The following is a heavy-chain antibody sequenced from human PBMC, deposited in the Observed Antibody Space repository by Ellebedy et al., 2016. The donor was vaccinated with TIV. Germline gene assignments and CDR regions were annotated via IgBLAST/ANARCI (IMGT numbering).Heavy chain of an antibody. J-gene: IGHJ3*02. CDR1: GVTFSNQA. CDR2: IIPIFNIT. Sequence: AASVKVSCKASGVTFSNQALSWVRQAPGQGLEWMGRIIPIFNITNYAQTFKGRVTITADKSTTTVYLELNRLRSEDTAVFYCARGRSGTSFPNSFDIWGQGTLVTVSS. CDR3: ARGRSGTSFPNSFDI. V-gene: IGHV1-69*04. D-gene: IGHD1-26*01.